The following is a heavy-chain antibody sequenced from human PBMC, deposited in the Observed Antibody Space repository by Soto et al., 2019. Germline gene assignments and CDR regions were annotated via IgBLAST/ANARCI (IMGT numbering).Heavy chain of an antibody. CDR1: GYKFTDYY. CDR3: ARDPGLPGRYWYFDL. CDR2: VNPKRGDA. D-gene: IGHD3-9*01. V-gene: IGHV1-2*04. Sequence: QVVLVQSGAEVKKPGDSVKVSCKSSGYKFTDYYIHWVRQAPGQGPEWMGWVNPKRGDAGYAQKFLGWVTMTRDTATTTAYLEVNRLKPDDTAVYFCARDPGLPGRYWYFDLWGRGTLVTVSS. J-gene: IGHJ2*01.